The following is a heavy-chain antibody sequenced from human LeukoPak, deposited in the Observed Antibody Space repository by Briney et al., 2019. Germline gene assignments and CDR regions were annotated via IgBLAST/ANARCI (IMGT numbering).Heavy chain of an antibody. Sequence: GSLRLSCTASGFTFGDYAMSWVRQAPGKGLEWVGFIRSKAYGGTTEYAASVKGRFTISRDDSKSIAYLQMNSLKTEDTAVYYCTRDLNTIFGVVAPTYYYYMDVWGKGTTVTVSS. J-gene: IGHJ6*03. V-gene: IGHV3-49*04. CDR3: TRDLNTIFGVVAPTYYYYMDV. CDR1: GFTFGDYA. CDR2: IRSKAYGGTT. D-gene: IGHD3-3*01.